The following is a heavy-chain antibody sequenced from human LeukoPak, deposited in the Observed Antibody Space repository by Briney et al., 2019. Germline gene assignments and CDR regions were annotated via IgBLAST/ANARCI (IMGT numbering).Heavy chain of an antibody. J-gene: IGHJ4*02. Sequence: SETLSLTCSVSGGSISSYYWNWIRQTPGKGLEWIGYIYYSGRTNYNPSLKSRVTISVDTSKNQFSLTLSSVTTADTAVYYCAKDQGSSNHSPSHYFDYWGQGTLVTVSS. CDR1: GGSISSYY. D-gene: IGHD4-11*01. CDR2: IYYSGRT. V-gene: IGHV4-59*01. CDR3: AKDQGSSNHSPSHYFDY.